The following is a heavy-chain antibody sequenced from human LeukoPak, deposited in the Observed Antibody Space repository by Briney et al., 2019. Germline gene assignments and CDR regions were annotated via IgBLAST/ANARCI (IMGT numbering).Heavy chain of an antibody. V-gene: IGHV3-7*01. Sequence: TGESLRLSCAASGFTFSNDWMCWVRQAPGKGLEWVANINQDESKKYYADSVKGRFTISRDNAKNSLYLQMSSLTAEDTAIYYCARDHAYRADYWGQGTLVTVSS. D-gene: IGHD2-2*01. J-gene: IGHJ4*02. CDR3: ARDHAYRADY. CDR2: INQDESKK. CDR1: GFTFSNDW.